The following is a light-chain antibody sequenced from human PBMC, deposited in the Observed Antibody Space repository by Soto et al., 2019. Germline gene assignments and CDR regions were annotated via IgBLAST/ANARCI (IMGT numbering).Light chain of an antibody. CDR1: TNDIGSYNF. V-gene: IGLV2-14*03. Sequence: QSALTQPASVSGSPGQSITISCTGTTNDIGSYNFVSWYQQHPGKAPKLMIFDVSDRPSGVSIRFSGSKSGNTASLTISGLQPVDEADYYCSSYRSITTSYVFGTGTKLTVL. CDR3: SSYRSITTSYV. CDR2: DVS. J-gene: IGLJ1*01.